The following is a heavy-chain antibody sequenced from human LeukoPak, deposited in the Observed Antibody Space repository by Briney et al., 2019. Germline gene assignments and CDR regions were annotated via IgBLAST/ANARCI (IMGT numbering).Heavy chain of an antibody. CDR2: IWYDGSNK. Sequence: PGGSLRLSCAASGFTFSSYGMHWVRQAPGKGLEWVAVIWYDGSNKYYADSVKGRFTISRDNSKNTLYLQMNSLRAEDTAVYYCARETRKKARYSGYDFWGQGTLVTVSS. D-gene: IGHD5-12*01. CDR1: GFTFSSYG. J-gene: IGHJ4*02. CDR3: ARETRKKARYSGYDF. V-gene: IGHV3-33*08.